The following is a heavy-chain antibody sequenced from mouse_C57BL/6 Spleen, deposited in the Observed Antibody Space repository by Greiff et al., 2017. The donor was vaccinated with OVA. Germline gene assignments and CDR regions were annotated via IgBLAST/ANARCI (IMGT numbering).Heavy chain of an antibody. CDR2: IDPSDSYT. V-gene: IGHV1-50*01. CDR1: GYTFTSYW. Sequence: QVQLQQPGAELVKPGASVKLSCKASGYTFTSYWMQWVQQRPGQGLEWIGEIDPSDSYTNYTQKFKGKATLTVDPSSRTAYLQLSSLASADSAVYYCARWLLRTYWYFDVWGTGTTVTVSS. J-gene: IGHJ1*03. D-gene: IGHD2-3*01. CDR3: ARWLLRTYWYFDV.